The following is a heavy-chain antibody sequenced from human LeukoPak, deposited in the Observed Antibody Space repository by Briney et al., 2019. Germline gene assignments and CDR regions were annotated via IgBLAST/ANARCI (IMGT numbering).Heavy chain of an antibody. CDR2: IYPANWDT. J-gene: IGHJ3*02. V-gene: IGHV5-51*01. D-gene: IGHD3-22*01. CDR1: GYTFTSYW. Sequence: GESLKISCEGSGYTFTSYWVGWVRHMPGKGLEWMGIIYPANWDTRYSPSFQGQVTISVDKSINTAYLQWSSLKASDTAMYYCARALYYYDMYDAFDIWGQGTMVTVSS. CDR3: ARALYYYDMYDAFDI.